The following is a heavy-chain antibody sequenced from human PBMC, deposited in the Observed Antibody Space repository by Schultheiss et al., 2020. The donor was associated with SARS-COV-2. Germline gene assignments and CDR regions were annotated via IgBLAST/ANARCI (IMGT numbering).Heavy chain of an antibody. D-gene: IGHD3-3*01. Sequence: GESLKISCAASGFTFSSYWMSWVRQAPGKGLEWVANIKQDGSEKYYVDSVKGRFTISRDNAKNSLYLQMNSLRAEDTAVYYCARDNIYYDFWSGYYTPGWFDPWGQGTLVTVSS. V-gene: IGHV3-7*03. CDR2: IKQDGSEK. CDR1: GFTFSSYW. J-gene: IGHJ5*02. CDR3: ARDNIYYDFWSGYYTPGWFDP.